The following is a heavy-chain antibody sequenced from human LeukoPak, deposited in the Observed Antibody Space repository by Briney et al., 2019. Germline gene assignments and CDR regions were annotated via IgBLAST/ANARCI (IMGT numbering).Heavy chain of an antibody. CDR3: ARTYGSSGLGYFDL. CDR1: GGSISSYY. D-gene: IGHD6-13*01. CDR2: IYYSGST. Sequence: MSSETLSLTCTVSGGSISSYYWSWIRQPPGKGLEWIGYIYYSGSTNYSPSLKSRLTISVDTSKNQFPLKLSSVTAADTAVYYCARTYGSSGLGYFDLWGRGTLVTVSS. J-gene: IGHJ2*01. V-gene: IGHV4-59*01.